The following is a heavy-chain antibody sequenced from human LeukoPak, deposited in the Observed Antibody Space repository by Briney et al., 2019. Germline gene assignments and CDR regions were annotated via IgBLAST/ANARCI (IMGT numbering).Heavy chain of an antibody. D-gene: IGHD3-10*01. V-gene: IGHV4-39*07. CDR2: IYYSGST. Sequence: PSETLSLTCTVSGASITSNSYYWGWIRQPPGRGLEWIVSIYYSGSTYYNPSLKGRVTISVDTSKNQFSLKLSSVTAADTAVYYCARSKVRGVIIYPRASGYMDVWGKGTTVTISS. CDR3: ARSKVRGVIIYPRASGYMDV. CDR1: GASITSNSYY. J-gene: IGHJ6*03.